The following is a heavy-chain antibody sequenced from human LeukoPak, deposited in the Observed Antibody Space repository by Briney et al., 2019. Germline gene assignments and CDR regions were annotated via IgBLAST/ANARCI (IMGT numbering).Heavy chain of an antibody. CDR3: ARDGYCTNGVCYGWFDP. Sequence: GGSLRLSCAASGFTFSSYSMNWVRQAPGKGLEWVSSISSSSSYIYYADSVKGRFTISRGNAKNSLYLQMNSLRAEDTAVYYCARDGYCTNGVCYGWFDPWAREPWSPSPQ. V-gene: IGHV3-21*01. J-gene: IGHJ5*02. D-gene: IGHD2-8*01. CDR2: ISSSSSYI. CDR1: GFTFSSYS.